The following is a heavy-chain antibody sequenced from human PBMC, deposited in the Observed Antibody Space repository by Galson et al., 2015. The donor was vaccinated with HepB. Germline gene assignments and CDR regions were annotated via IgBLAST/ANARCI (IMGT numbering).Heavy chain of an antibody. CDR2: IIPILGIA. CDR3: ARDPGVDYGSGSYYGAFDI. V-gene: IGHV1-69*04. Sequence: SVKVSCKASGGTFSSYTISWVRQAPGQGLEWMGRIIPILGIANYAQKFQGRVTITADKSTSTAYMELSSLRSEDTAVYYCARDPGVDYGSGSYYGAFDIWGQGTMVTVSS. CDR1: GGTFSSYT. D-gene: IGHD3-10*01. J-gene: IGHJ3*02.